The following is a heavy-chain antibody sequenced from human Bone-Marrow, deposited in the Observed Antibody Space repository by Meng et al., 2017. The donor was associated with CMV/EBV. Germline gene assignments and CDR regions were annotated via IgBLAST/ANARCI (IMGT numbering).Heavy chain of an antibody. J-gene: IGHJ5*02. D-gene: IGHD6-19*01. CDR3: ARGSPNHGWYQLDP. CDR1: GGSISSGTYY. CDR2: MYHTERT. V-gene: IGHV4-61*03. Sequence: SETLSLTCTVSGGSISSGTYYWGWIRQPPGKGLEWIGYMYHTERTNYNPSLESRLTISVDTSKNHFSLELRSVTAADTAVYYCARGSPNHGWYQLDPWGQGTLVTVSS.